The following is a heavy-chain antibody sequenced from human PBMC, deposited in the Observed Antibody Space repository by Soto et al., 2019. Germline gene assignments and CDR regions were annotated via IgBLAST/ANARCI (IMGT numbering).Heavy chain of an antibody. D-gene: IGHD6-13*01. CDR1: GGSISSSSYY. V-gene: IGHV4-61*05. CDR2: NYYSGST. J-gene: IGHJ4*02. CDR3: ARRYSSSFDY. Sequence: SETLSLTCTVSGGSISSSSYYWGWIRQPPGKGLEWIGYNYYSGSTNYNPSLKSRVTISVDTSKNQFSLKLSSVTAADTAVYYCARRYSSSFDYWGQGTLVTVSS.